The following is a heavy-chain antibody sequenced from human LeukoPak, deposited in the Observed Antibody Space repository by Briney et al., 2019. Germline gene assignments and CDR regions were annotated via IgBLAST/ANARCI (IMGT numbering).Heavy chain of an antibody. J-gene: IGHJ4*02. CDR2: INHSGNT. CDR3: ARTVGIVVIPGVQEDAYFDN. D-gene: IGHD2-2*01. V-gene: IGHV4-34*01. CDR1: GGSFSDYY. Sequence: SETLSLTCAVYGGSFSDYYWSWLRQPPGKGLEWIGEINHSGNTYYHPSLKSRVTVSVDTSKNQFSMKLDSVTGADTAVYYCARTVGIVVIPGVQEDAYFDNWGQGTLVTVSS.